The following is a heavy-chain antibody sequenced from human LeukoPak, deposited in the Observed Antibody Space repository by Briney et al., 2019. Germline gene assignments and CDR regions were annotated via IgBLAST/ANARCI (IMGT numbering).Heavy chain of an antibody. CDR3: ARVGGPERQWLVNYFDY. D-gene: IGHD6-19*01. V-gene: IGHV3-7*05. J-gene: IGHJ4*02. Sequence: PPGGSLRLSCAASGFTFSSYWMSWVRQAPGKGLEWVANIKQDGSEKYYVDSVKGRFTISRDNAKNSLYLQMNSLRAEDTAVYYCARVGGPERQWLVNYFDYWGQGTLVTVSS. CDR2: IKQDGSEK. CDR1: GFTFSSYW.